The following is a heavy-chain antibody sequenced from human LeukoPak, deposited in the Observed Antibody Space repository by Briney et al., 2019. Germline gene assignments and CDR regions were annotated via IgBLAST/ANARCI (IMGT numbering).Heavy chain of an antibody. Sequence: GGFLRLSCAASGFTFSSYWMHWVRQAPGKGLVWVSRINSDGRSTSYADSVKGRFTISRDNAKNTLYLQMNSLRAEDTAVYYCARASDYYDSSGYYALFDYWGQGTLVTVSS. CDR1: GFTFSSYW. J-gene: IGHJ4*02. D-gene: IGHD3-22*01. V-gene: IGHV3-74*01. CDR3: ARASDYYDSSGYYALFDY. CDR2: INSDGRST.